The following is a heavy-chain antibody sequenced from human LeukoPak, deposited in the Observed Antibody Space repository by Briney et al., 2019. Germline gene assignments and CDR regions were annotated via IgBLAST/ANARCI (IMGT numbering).Heavy chain of an antibody. CDR3: ATGYSSVWY. D-gene: IGHD6-19*01. CDR2: ISSGGITI. V-gene: IGHV3-11*01. Sequence: GGTLRLSCAASGFTFSDYYMSWIRQAPGKGLEWVSYISSGGITIYYAASVKGRFTISRDNAKNSLYLQMNSLRDEDTAVYYCATGYSSVWYCGQGTPVTVSS. CDR1: GFTFSDYY. J-gene: IGHJ4*02.